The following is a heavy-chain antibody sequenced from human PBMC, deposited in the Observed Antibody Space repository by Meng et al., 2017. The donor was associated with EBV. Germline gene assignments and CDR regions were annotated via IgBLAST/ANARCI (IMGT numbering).Heavy chain of an antibody. Sequence: TFKESGPTLVKPPPTPTLTCTFSGFSLSTRGVGVGWTRQPPGKALEWLALIYWDDDKRYSPSLKSRLTITKDTSKNQVVLTMTNMDPVDAATYYCAHIIAARPFDYWGQGTLVTVSS. CDR2: IYWDDDK. CDR3: AHIIAARPFDY. V-gene: IGHV2-5*02. J-gene: IGHJ4*02. D-gene: IGHD6-6*01. CDR1: GFSLSTRGVG.